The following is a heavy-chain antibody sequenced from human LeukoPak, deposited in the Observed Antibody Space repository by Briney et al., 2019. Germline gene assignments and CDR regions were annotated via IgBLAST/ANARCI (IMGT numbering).Heavy chain of an antibody. D-gene: IGHD3-9*01. J-gene: IGHJ4*02. V-gene: IGHV1-18*01. Sequence: ASVKVSCKASGYTFTSYGISWVRQAPGQVLVWMGWISAYNGNTNYAQKLQGRVTMTTDTSTSTAYMELRSLRSDDTAVYYCAKLRDVLNGYGFFDYWGQGTLVTVSS. CDR1: GYTFTSYG. CDR2: ISAYNGNT. CDR3: AKLRDVLNGYGFFDY.